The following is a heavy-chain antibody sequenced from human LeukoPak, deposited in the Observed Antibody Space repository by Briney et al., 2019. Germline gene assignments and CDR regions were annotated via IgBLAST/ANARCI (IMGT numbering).Heavy chain of an antibody. CDR2: ISSSSSNM. J-gene: IGHJ3*02. D-gene: IGHD4-23*01. CDR1: GFTFSSYS. Sequence: GGSLRLSCAVSGFTFSSYSMNWVRQAPGKGLEWVSSISSSSSNMYYADSVKGRFTISRDNAKNSLYLQMNSLRAEDTAVYYCARDSLPPTVGDTFDIWAQGTMVTVSS. V-gene: IGHV3-21*01. CDR3: ARDSLPPTVGDTFDI.